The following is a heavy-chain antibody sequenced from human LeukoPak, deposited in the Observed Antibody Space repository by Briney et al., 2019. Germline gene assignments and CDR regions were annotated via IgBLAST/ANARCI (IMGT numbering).Heavy chain of an antibody. V-gene: IGHV4-34*01. CDR1: GRSFSGYY. D-gene: IGHD2-2*01. CDR3: ARVPVVITAFDWLDP. CDR2: INHGGST. J-gene: IGHJ5*02. Sequence: PSETLSLTCAVYGRSFSGYYWSWIRQPPGKGLEWIGEINHGGSTYYNPSLKSRVTISVDRSRNQFSMNLNSVTAADTAVYFCARVPVVITAFDWLDPWGQGTLVTVSS.